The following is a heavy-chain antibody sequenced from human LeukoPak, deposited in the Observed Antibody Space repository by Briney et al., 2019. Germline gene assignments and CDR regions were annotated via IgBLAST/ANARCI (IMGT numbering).Heavy chain of an antibody. D-gene: IGHD1-1*01. J-gene: IGHJ6*03. CDR2: INPNSGDT. CDR3: ARGVRRSAGKLHRSGNYYMDV. Sequence: ASVKVSCKASGYSLTGFYLYWLRQAPGQGPQWMGWINPNSGDTNYAQKYEGRVSMTRDTPISTAYMELSGLSSDDTAVYYCARGVRRSAGKLHRSGNYYMDVWGKGTTVIVSS. CDR1: GYSLTGFY. V-gene: IGHV1-2*02.